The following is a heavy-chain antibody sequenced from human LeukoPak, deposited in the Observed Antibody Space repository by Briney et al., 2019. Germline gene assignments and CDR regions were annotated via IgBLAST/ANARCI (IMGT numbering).Heavy chain of an antibody. Sequence: SETLSLTCTVSGGSISSSSYYWGWIRQPPGKGLEWIGSIYYSGSTYYNPSLKSRVTISVDTSKNQFSLKLSSVTAADTAVYYCARGRPGVVVNRPLNWFDPWGQGTLVTVSS. D-gene: IGHD2-15*01. J-gene: IGHJ5*02. CDR3: ARGRPGVVVNRPLNWFDP. CDR1: GGSISSSSYY. CDR2: IYYSGST. V-gene: IGHV4-39*01.